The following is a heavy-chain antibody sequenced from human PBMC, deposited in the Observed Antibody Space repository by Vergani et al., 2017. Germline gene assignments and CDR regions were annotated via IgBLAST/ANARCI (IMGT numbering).Heavy chain of an antibody. CDR3: AKEGGGYCSGVTCYPEY. Sequence: QVQLVESGGGVVQPGGSLRLSCAASGFTFNSYGMHWVRQASGKGLEWVASIRSDESRRYYGDSMEGPFTISRDNSKNTLYLQMKSLRPEDTAVYYCAKEGGGYCSGVTCYPEYWVQGTLVIVSS. CDR2: IRSDESRR. CDR1: GFTFNSYG. D-gene: IGHD2-15*01. J-gene: IGHJ4*02. V-gene: IGHV3-30*02.